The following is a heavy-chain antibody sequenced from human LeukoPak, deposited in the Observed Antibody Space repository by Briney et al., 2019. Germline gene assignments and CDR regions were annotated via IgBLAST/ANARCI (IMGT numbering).Heavy chain of an antibody. CDR2: IHTSGST. CDR1: GGSTSNYF. V-gene: IGHV4-4*07. D-gene: IGHD3-3*01. J-gene: IGHJ4*02. CDR3: ARDPERHGYYFDY. Sequence: PSETLSLTCTASGGSTSNYFCTWLRQSAGKGLEWIGRIHTSGSTNYNPSLKSRVSMSVDTSKNQFSLKLSSVTAADTAVYYCARDPERHGYYFDYWGQGALVTVSS.